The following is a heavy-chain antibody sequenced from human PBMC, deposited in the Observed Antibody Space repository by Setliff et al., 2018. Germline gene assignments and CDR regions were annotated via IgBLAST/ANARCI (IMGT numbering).Heavy chain of an antibody. CDR2: IIPIFGTT. D-gene: IGHD2-2*01. V-gene: IGHV1-69*05. J-gene: IGHJ4*02. Sequence: GASVKVSCKASGGAFSNYGITWVRQAPGQGLEWMGGIIPIFGTTTYAQKFQGRVTMTRDTSTSTVYMELSSLRSEDTAVYYCARSTSWFSTNYWGQGTPVTVSS. CDR1: GGAFSNYG. CDR3: ARSTSWFSTNY.